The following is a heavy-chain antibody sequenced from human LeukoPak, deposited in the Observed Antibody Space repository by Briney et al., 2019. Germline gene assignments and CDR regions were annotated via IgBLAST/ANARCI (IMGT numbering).Heavy chain of an antibody. CDR3: ARDGGREVATITPSWFDP. CDR1: GYTFTIYG. D-gene: IGHD5-24*01. Sequence: ASVKVSCKASGYTFTIYGISWVRQAPGQGLEWMGWISPNNGDTKYAQKLQGRVTTTTDTSTNTAYMELRSLTSDDTAVYFCARDGGREVATITPSWFDPWGQGTLVTVSS. J-gene: IGHJ5*02. V-gene: IGHV1-18*01. CDR2: ISPNNGDT.